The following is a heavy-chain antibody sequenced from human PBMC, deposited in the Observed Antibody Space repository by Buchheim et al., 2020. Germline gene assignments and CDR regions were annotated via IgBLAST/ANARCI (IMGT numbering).Heavy chain of an antibody. CDR2: IIPILGIA. CDR3: ARDLGGIAVAAYYFDY. V-gene: IGHV1-69*08. Sequence: QVQLVQSGAEVKKPGSSVKVSCKASGGTFSSYTISWVRQAPGQGLEWMGRIIPILGIANYAQKFQGRVTITADKSTSTAYMELSSLRSEDTAVYYCARDLGGIAVAAYYFDYWGQGTL. D-gene: IGHD6-19*01. J-gene: IGHJ4*02. CDR1: GGTFSSYT.